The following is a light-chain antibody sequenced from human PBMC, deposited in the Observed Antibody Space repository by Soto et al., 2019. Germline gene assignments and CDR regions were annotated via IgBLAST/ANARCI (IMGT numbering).Light chain of an antibody. CDR2: WAS. J-gene: IGKJ1*01. CDR3: QQYYDTPRT. V-gene: IGKV4-1*01. Sequence: DIVMTQSPDSLAVSLGERATINCKSSQTVLYSPNNKNYLAWYQKKAGQPPKLLIYWASTRESGVPDRFSGSGSGTDFTLTISSLQAEDVAVYYGQQYYDTPRTFGQGTKVEFK. CDR1: QTVLYSPNNKNY.